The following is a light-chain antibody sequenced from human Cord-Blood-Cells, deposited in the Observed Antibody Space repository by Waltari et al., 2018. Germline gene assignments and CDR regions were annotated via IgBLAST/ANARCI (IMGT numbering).Light chain of an antibody. CDR3: QQYNSYWT. J-gene: IGKJ1*01. CDR2: KAS. CDR1: QSLSSW. Sequence: DIQMTQSPSTLSASVGDRVTITCRASQSLSSWLAWYQQNPGKAPKLLIYKASSLESGVPSRFSGSGSGTEFTLTISSLQPDDFATYYCQQYNSYWTFGQGTKVEIK. V-gene: IGKV1-5*03.